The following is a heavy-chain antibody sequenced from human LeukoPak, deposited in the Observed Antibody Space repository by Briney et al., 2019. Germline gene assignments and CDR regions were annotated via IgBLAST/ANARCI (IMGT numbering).Heavy chain of an antibody. CDR3: ASRSGEGGIDAFNI. V-gene: IGHV7-4-1*02. CDR2: INTNTGNP. CDR1: RYTFDRYV. Sequence: ASVKVSCKASRYTFDRYVMNWVRQAPGQGLEWMGWINTNTGNPAYAQGFTGRFVFSLDTSVSTTYLQISSLKAEDTAVYYCASRSGEGGIDAFNIWGQGTMVTVSS. D-gene: IGHD3-10*01. J-gene: IGHJ3*02.